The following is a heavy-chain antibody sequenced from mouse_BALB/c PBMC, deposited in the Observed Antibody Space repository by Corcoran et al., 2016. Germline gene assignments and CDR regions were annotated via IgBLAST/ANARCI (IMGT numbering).Heavy chain of an antibody. V-gene: IGHV9-3-1*01. J-gene: IGHJ2*01. CDR3: ARFYYDYMDFDY. Sequence: QIQLVQSGPELKKPGETVKISCKASGYTFTNYGMNWVKQAPGKGLKWMGWINTYTGEPTYADDFKGRFAFSLETSASTAYLQSNNLKNEDTATYFCARFYYDYMDFDYWGQGTTLTFSS. CDR2: INTYTGEP. D-gene: IGHD2-4*01. CDR1: GYTFTNYG.